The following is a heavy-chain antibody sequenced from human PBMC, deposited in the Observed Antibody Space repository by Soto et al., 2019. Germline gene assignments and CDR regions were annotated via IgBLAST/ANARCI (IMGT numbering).Heavy chain of an antibody. V-gene: IGHV4-39*01. Sequence: PSETLSLTCTVSGGSISSSSYYWGWIRQPPEKGLEWIGSIYYSGSTYYNPSLKSRVTISVDTSKNQFSLKLSSVTAADTAVYYCASTTVITEVGAFDIWGQGTMVTVSS. J-gene: IGHJ3*02. CDR2: IYYSGST. CDR3: ASTTVITEVGAFDI. CDR1: GGSISSSSYY. D-gene: IGHD4-17*01.